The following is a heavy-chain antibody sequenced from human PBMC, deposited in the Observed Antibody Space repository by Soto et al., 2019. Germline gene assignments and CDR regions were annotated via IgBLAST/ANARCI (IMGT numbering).Heavy chain of an antibody. Sequence: LSLTCGISGDSVPSNSAAWNWLRQSPSRGLEWLGRTYYRSKWYNDYAVSVESRITINPDTSKNHFSLQLNFVTPEDTAVYFCARGEQYSGRIFDYWGQGTLVTVSS. J-gene: IGHJ4*02. D-gene: IGHD1-26*01. CDR2: TYYRSKWYN. CDR1: GDSVPSNSAA. CDR3: ARGEQYSGRIFDY. V-gene: IGHV6-1*01.